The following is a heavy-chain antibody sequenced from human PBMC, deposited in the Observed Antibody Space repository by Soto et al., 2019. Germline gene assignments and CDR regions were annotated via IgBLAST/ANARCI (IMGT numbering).Heavy chain of an antibody. Sequence: EVQLVESGGGLVKPGGSLRLSCAASGFTVSNAWMSWVRQAPGKGLEWVGRIKSKTDGGTTEYDAPVKGRFTISRDDSKNTLYLQMNSLKTEYTAVYYCTRYSYGASEYWGQGALVTVSS. J-gene: IGHJ4*02. CDR1: GFTVSNAW. CDR3: TRYSYGASEY. D-gene: IGHD5-18*01. CDR2: IKSKTDGGTT. V-gene: IGHV3-15*01.